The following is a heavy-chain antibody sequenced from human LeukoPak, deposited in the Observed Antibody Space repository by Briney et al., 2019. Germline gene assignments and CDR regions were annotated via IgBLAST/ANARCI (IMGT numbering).Heavy chain of an antibody. CDR1: GYTLTELS. CDR3: ATGHSSSWTRFDY. Sequence: ASVKVSCKVSGYTLTELSMHWVRQAPGKGLEWMGGFDPEDGETIYAQKFQGRVTMTEDTSTDTAYLELSSLRSEDTAVYYCATGHSSSWTRFDYWGQGTLVTVSS. V-gene: IGHV1-24*01. J-gene: IGHJ4*02. D-gene: IGHD6-13*01. CDR2: FDPEDGET.